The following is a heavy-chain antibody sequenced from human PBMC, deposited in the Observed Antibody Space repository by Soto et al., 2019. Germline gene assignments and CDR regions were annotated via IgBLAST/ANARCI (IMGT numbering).Heavy chain of an antibody. CDR1: GYTFSDYY. CDR2: ISPKSGGT. Sequence: ASVKVSCKASGYTFSDYYLHWLRQAPGQGLEWMGWISPKSGGTHYAPKFEGRVTLTTDTSISTAFMELSRLTSDDTAVYYCARGPRTQLWFPNIYWGQGTLVTVSS. D-gene: IGHD5-18*01. CDR3: ARGPRTQLWFPNIY. V-gene: IGHV1-2*02. J-gene: IGHJ4*02.